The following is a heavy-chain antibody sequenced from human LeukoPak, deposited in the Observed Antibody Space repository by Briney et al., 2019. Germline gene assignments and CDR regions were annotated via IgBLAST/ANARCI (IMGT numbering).Heavy chain of an antibody. CDR1: GGSISSSSYY. Sequence: SETLSLTCTVSGGSISSSSYYWGWIRQPPGKGLEWIGSIYYSGSTYYNPSLKSRVTISVDTSKNQFSLKLSSVTAADTAVYYCARDRTYAAAGTRYFDLWGRGTLVTVSS. D-gene: IGHD6-13*01. CDR2: IYYSGST. V-gene: IGHV4-39*07. J-gene: IGHJ2*01. CDR3: ARDRTYAAAGTRYFDL.